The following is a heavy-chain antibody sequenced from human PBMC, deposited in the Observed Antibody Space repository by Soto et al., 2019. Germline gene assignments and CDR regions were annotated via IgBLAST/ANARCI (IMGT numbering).Heavy chain of an antibody. J-gene: IGHJ6*02. D-gene: IGHD6-6*01. CDR2: IYPGDSNT. CDR1: GYNFTNYW. V-gene: IGHV5-51*01. Sequence: GESLKISCKGSGYNFTNYWIGWVRQMPGKGLEWIGVIYPGDSNTRYSPSFEGQVSISAAKSIGTAYLQWSSLKASDTAIYYCERRATSSMGVMDVWGQGTTVTVSS. CDR3: ERRATSSMGVMDV.